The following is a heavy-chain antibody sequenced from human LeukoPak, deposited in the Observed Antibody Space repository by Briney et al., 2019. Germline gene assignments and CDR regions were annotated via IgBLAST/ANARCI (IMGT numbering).Heavy chain of an antibody. CDR2: IYYSGST. D-gene: IGHD6-19*01. CDR3: AVAVPMDTWFDP. Sequence: PSQTLSLTCTVSGGSISSGGYYWSWIRQHPGKGLEWIGYIYYSGSTYYNPSLKSRVTISVDTSKNQFSLKLSSVTAADTAVYYCAVAVPMDTWFDPWGQGTLVTVSS. J-gene: IGHJ5*02. CDR1: GGSISSGGYY. V-gene: IGHV4-31*03.